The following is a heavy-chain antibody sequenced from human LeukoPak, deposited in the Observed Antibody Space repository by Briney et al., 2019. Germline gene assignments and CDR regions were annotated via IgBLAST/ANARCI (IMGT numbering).Heavy chain of an antibody. CDR3: ARGQLLFDY. D-gene: IGHD2-2*01. Sequence: HPGGSLRLSCAVSGLTFSSYGVHWVRQAPGRGLEWVAVIWYDGSNKYYADSVKGRLTISRDNSKNTLYLQRNSLRAEDTAVYYWARGQLLFDYWGQGTLVTVSS. CDR1: GLTFSSYG. V-gene: IGHV3-33*01. CDR2: IWYDGSNK. J-gene: IGHJ4*01.